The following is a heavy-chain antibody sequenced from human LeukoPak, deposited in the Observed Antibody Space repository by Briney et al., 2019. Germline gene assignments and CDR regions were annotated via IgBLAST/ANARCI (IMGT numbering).Heavy chain of an antibody. CDR3: ARGNRQLWFLAAAASFGY. D-gene: IGHD5-18*01. V-gene: IGHV3-30*03. J-gene: IGHJ4*02. Sequence: GGSLRLSCAASGFTFSSYGMHWVRQAPGKGLEWVAVISYDGSNKYYADSVKGRFTISRDNSKNTLYLQMNSLRAEDTAVYYCARGNRQLWFLAAAASFGYWGQGTLVTVSS. CDR1: GFTFSSYG. CDR2: ISYDGSNK.